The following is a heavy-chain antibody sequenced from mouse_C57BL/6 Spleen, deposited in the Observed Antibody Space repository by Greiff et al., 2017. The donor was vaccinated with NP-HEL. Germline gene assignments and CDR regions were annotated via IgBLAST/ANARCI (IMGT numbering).Heavy chain of an antibody. CDR2: IWSGGST. J-gene: IGHJ3*01. V-gene: IGHV2-2*01. CDR3: ARPETAQGRGFAY. Sequence: QVQLKESGPGLVQPSQSLSITCTVSGFSLTSYGVHWVRQSPGKGLEWLGVIWSGGSTDYNAAFISRLSISKDNSKSQVFFKMNSLQADDTAIYYCARPETAQGRGFAYWGQGTLVTVSA. CDR1: GFSLTSYG. D-gene: IGHD3-2*02.